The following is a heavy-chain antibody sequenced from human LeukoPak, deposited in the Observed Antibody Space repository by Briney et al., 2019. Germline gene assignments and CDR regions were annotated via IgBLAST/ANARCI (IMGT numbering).Heavy chain of an antibody. J-gene: IGHJ4*02. D-gene: IGHD4-11*01. CDR1: RHSFSPYY. V-gene: IGHV1-2*02. Sequence: ASVKVSCKSSRHSFSPYYEHGVRQASTQGLEWMAWIHHQCGVTKHAKEFQGSVNMTRDTSDSTVYMELSRLRYVDSAVYYCAVDYSTLDYFDYWGQGTLVTVSS. CDR2: IHHQCGVT. CDR3: AVDYSTLDYFDY.